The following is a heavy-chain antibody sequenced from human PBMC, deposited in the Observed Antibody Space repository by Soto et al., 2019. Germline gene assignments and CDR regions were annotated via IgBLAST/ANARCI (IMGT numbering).Heavy chain of an antibody. D-gene: IGHD3-22*01. CDR3: ARTYDGSGPNSGGYGFDI. CDR2: IYYSGST. V-gene: IGHV4-31*03. J-gene: IGHJ3*02. Sequence: SETLSLTCTVSGGSISSGGYYWSWIRQHPGKGLEWIGYIYYSGSTYYNPSLKSRVSISLETSKNQFSLKLSSVTAADTAVYYCARTYDGSGPNSGGYGFDIWGQGTMVTVSS. CDR1: GGSISSGGYY.